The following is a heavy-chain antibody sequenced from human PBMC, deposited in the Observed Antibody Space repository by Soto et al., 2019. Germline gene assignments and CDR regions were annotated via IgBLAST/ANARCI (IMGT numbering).Heavy chain of an antibody. V-gene: IGHV3-23*01. CDR3: AKDYDILTGYYKDAFDI. J-gene: IGHJ3*02. CDR2: ISGSGGST. CDR1: GFTFSSYA. D-gene: IGHD3-9*01. Sequence: PGGSLRLSCAASGFTFSSYAMSWVRQAPGKGLEWVSAISGSGGSTYYADSVKGRFTISRDNSKNTLYLQMNSLRAEDTAVYYCAKDYDILTGYYKDAFDIWGQGAMVTVSS.